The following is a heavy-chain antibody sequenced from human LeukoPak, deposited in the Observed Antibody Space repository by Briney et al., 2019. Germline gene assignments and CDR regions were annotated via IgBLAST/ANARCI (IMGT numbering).Heavy chain of an antibody. CDR1: GFTFSDHY. V-gene: IGHV3-72*01. D-gene: IGHD3-16*01. Sequence: GGSLRLSCAASGFTFSDHYMDWVRQAPGKGLEWVGRSRNKANSYTAEYAPSVKGRFTISRGESKNSLYLQMNSLKTEDTAVYFCVRSASGGYTAPDYWGQGTPVTVSS. CDR2: SRNKANSYTA. J-gene: IGHJ4*02. CDR3: VRSASGGYTAPDY.